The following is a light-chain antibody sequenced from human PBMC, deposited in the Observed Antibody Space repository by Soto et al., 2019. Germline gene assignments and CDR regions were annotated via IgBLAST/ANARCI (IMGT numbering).Light chain of an antibody. Sequence: EIVLTQYTGTLSLSPGERATLSCRASQSVSSSYLAWYQQKPGQAPRLLIYGASSRAIGIPDRFSGSGSGTDFTLTISRLEPEDFAVYYCQQYGSSPWTFGQGTKVDIK. J-gene: IGKJ1*01. V-gene: IGKV3-20*01. CDR2: GAS. CDR3: QQYGSSPWT. CDR1: QSVSSSY.